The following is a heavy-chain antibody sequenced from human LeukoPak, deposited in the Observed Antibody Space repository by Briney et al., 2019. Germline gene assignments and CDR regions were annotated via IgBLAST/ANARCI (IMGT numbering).Heavy chain of an antibody. V-gene: IGHV3-21*01. CDR1: GFTFSSYS. CDR2: ISSSSSYI. Sequence: GGSLRLSCAASGFTFSSYSMNLVRQAPGKGLEGVSSISSSSSYIYYADSVKGRFTISRDNAKNSLYLQMNSLRAEDTAVYYCARIAVTYTFDYWGQGTLVTVSS. D-gene: IGHD4-17*01. CDR3: ARIAVTYTFDY. J-gene: IGHJ4*02.